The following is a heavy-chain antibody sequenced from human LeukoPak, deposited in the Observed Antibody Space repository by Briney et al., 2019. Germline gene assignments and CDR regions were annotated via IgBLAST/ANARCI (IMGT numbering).Heavy chain of an antibody. CDR1: GFTFSSYS. D-gene: IGHD3-10*01. CDR3: ARDRITMVRGVPWWYFDL. Sequence: GGSLRLSCAASGFTFSSYSMNWVRQAPGKGLEWVSSISSSGTYIYYADSVKGRFTISRDNAKNSLYLQMNSLRAEDTAVYYCARDRITMVRGVPWWYFDLWGRGTLVTVSS. CDR2: ISSSGTYI. V-gene: IGHV3-21*01. J-gene: IGHJ2*01.